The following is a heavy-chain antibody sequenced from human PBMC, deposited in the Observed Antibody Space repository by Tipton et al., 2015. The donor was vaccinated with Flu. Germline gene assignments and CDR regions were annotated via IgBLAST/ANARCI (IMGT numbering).Heavy chain of an antibody. CDR2: IYHSGST. Sequence: TLSLTCAVSGYSFSSGYYWAWIRQPPGKGLEWIGSIYHSGSTWYNPSLKSRVTISVDTSKNHFSLKLSSVTAADTAVYYCARLGYYDNSGYYYEDFWGQGTLVTVS. CDR3: ARLGYYDNSGYYYEDF. J-gene: IGHJ4*02. CDR1: GYSFSSGYY. D-gene: IGHD3-22*01. V-gene: IGHV4-38-2*01.